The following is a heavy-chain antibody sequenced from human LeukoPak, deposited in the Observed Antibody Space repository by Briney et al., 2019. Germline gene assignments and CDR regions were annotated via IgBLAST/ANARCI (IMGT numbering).Heavy chain of an antibody. D-gene: IGHD5-24*01. CDR2: ISSSSSTM. CDR3: ARDRDGYNSSPFEY. CDR1: GFPFSGYG. J-gene: IGHJ4*02. V-gene: IGHV3-48*04. Sequence: GGSLRLSYAASGFPFSGYGMLWVRQAPGKGLEWVSYISSSSSTMYYADSVKGRFTISRDNANNSLYLQMNSLRAEDTAVYYCARDRDGYNSSPFEYWGQGTLVTVSS.